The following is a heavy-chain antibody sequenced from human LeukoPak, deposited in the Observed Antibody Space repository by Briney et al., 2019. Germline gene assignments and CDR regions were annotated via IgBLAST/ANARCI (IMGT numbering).Heavy chain of an antibody. CDR2: VHLSGRT. CDR1: GGSISSYY. J-gene: IGHJ4*02. CDR3: AREGGPYRPLDY. Sequence: PSETLSLTCTVSGGSISSYYWTWIRQPPGEGLEWIGEVHLSGRTHYNPSLESRVTMSVDMSENHISLRLTSVTAADTAVYYCAREGGPYRPLDYSGQGTLVTVSS. V-gene: IGHV4-59*12.